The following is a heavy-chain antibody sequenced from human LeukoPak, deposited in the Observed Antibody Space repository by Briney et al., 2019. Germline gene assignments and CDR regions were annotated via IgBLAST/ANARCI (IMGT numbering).Heavy chain of an antibody. CDR3: ATLSGSYYYYYYMDV. CDR2: IYYSGST. V-gene: IGHV4-59*08. Sequence: SETLSLTCTVSGGFISSYYWSWIRQPPGKGLEWIGYIYYSGSTNYNPSLKSRVTISVDTSKNQFSLKLSSVTAADTAVYYCATLSGSYYYYYYMDVWGKGTTVTVSS. D-gene: IGHD1-26*01. J-gene: IGHJ6*03. CDR1: GGFISSYY.